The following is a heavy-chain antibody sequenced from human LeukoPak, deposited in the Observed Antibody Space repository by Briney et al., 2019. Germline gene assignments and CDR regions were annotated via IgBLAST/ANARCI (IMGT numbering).Heavy chain of an antibody. J-gene: IGHJ4*02. V-gene: IGHV3-30*03. CDR3: VRTYYYDSSGYF. CDR1: EFTFSSYG. D-gene: IGHD3-22*01. Sequence: PGRSLRLSCAASEFTFSSYGMHWVRQAPGKGLEWVAVISYDGSNQYYADTVKGRFTISRDNSKNTLYLQMNSLRAEDTAVYYCVRTYYYDSSGYFWGQGTLVTVSS. CDR2: ISYDGSNQ.